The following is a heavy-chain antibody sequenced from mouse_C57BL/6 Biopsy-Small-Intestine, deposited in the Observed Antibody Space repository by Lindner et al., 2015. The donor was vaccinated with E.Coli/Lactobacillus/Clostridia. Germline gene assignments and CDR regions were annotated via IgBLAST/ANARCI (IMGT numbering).Heavy chain of an antibody. CDR1: GYSFTGYY. Sequence: QLQESGPELVRPGASVKIPCKASGYSFTGYYVHWVKQSHGDILDWIGFIYPYNGLSSYNQKFKGKATLTVDKSSSTAYMVLRSLTSEDSAVYYCVYGNFFWGQGTSVTVSS. J-gene: IGHJ4*01. V-gene: IGHV1-31*01. CDR2: IYPYNGLS. CDR3: VYGNFF. D-gene: IGHD2-10*02.